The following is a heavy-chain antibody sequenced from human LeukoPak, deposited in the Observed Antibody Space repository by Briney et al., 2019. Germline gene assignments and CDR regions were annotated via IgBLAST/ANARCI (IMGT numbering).Heavy chain of an antibody. CDR2: IIPIFGIA. CDR3: ARALGHYYDSSGYPSYWYFDL. Sequence: SVKVSCKASGGTFSSYAISWVRQAPGQGLEWMGRIIPIFGIANYAQKFQGRVTITADKSTSTAYMELSSLRSEDAAVYYCARALGHYYDSSGYPSYWYFDLWGRGTLVTVSS. J-gene: IGHJ2*01. D-gene: IGHD3-22*01. CDR1: GGTFSSYA. V-gene: IGHV1-69*04.